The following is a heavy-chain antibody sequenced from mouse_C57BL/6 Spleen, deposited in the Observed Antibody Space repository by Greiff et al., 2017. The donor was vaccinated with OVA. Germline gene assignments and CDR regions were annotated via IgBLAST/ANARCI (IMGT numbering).Heavy chain of an antibody. CDR2: IDPSDSYT. Sequence: QVQLQQPGAELVKPGASVKLSCKASGYTFTSYWMQWVKQRPGQGLEWIGEIDPSDSYTNYNQKFKGKATLTVDTSSSTAYMQLSSLTSEDSAVYYCARSGWGITTVVARDYWGQGTTLTVSS. V-gene: IGHV1-50*01. D-gene: IGHD1-1*01. CDR3: ARSGWGITTVVARDY. CDR1: GYTFTSYW. J-gene: IGHJ2*01.